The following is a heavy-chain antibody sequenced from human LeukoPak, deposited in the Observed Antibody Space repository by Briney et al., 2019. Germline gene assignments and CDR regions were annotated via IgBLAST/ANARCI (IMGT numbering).Heavy chain of an antibody. V-gene: IGHV4-59*01. CDR3: ARERSALIDY. Sequence: SVTLSLTCTVSGGSISSYYWSWIRQPPGKGLEWIGYIYYSGSTNYNPSLKSRVTISVDTSKNQFSLKLSSVTAADTAVYYCARERSALIDYWGQGTLVTVSS. CDR2: IYYSGST. D-gene: IGHD3-3*02. J-gene: IGHJ4*02. CDR1: GGSISSYY.